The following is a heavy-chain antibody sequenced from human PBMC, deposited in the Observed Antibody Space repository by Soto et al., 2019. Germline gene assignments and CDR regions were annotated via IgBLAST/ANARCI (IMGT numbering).Heavy chain of an antibody. Sequence: QVQLQESGPGLVKPSGTLSLTCAVSGDSINSTDWWNWVRQSPGKGLEWIGEIYHGGNIYYNPSLKSRVTISMDKSKNQFSLNLFYVPAADTAVYYCARDHAYRAYWAFDYWGQGALVTVSS. CDR2: IYHGGNI. CDR1: GDSINSTDW. J-gene: IGHJ4*02. CDR3: ARDHAYRAYWAFDY. D-gene: IGHD3-16*01. V-gene: IGHV4-4*02.